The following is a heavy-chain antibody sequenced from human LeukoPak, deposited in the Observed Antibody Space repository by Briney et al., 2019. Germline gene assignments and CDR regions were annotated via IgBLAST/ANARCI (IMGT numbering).Heavy chain of an antibody. CDR2: NNGDGSRT. V-gene: IGHV3-74*01. CDR3: ARDPRNKGLDS. Sequence: GGSLRLSCVASGFALSNYWMFWVRQVPGKGLVCVSRNNGDGSRTDYADSVKGRFTVSRDNAKNTLYLQMNSLRGEDTAVYYCARDPRNKGLDSWGQGTLVTVSS. CDR1: GFALSNYW. J-gene: IGHJ5*01.